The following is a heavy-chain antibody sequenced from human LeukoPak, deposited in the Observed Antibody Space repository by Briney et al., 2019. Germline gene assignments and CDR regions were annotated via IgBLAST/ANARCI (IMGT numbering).Heavy chain of an antibody. CDR1: GFTFSHAW. D-gene: IGHD3-10*01. J-gene: IGHJ4*02. Sequence: PGGSLRLSCATSGFTFSHAWMSWVRQAPGKGLEWVGQIKSKIDAGTTDYAAPVKGRFTISRDDSKSTLDLQMNSLKTEDTAVYYCTTELWFGELLQDFWGQGTLVTVSS. CDR2: IKSKIDAGTT. V-gene: IGHV3-15*01. CDR3: TTELWFGELLQDF.